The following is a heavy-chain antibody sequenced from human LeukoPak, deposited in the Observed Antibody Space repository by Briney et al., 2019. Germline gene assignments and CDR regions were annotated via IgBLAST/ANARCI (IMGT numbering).Heavy chain of an antibody. Sequence: ASEKVSCKASGYIFTIYGMNWVRQAPGQGLEWVGWISVYNGDTYYAQKLQGRVTMTTDTSTSTVYMDLRGLRSDDTAWYYCARAVGWNSPDAEYFLHWGQGTLVTVSS. D-gene: IGHD1-7*01. CDR1: GYIFTIYG. CDR2: ISVYNGDT. CDR3: ARAVGWNSPDAEYFLH. J-gene: IGHJ1*01. V-gene: IGHV1-18*01.